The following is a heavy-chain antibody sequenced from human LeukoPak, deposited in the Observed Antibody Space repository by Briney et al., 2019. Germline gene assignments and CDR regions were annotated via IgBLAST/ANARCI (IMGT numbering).Heavy chain of an antibody. CDR3: ARTNSGEFDP. CDR1: GFTFSRYW. J-gene: IGHJ5*02. Sequence: GGSLRLSCAASGFTFSRYWMHWVRQAPGKGLVWVSLINSDGSSTNYADSVKGRFTISRDNAKNTVYLQMNSLRAEDTAVYYCARTNSGEFDPWGQGTLVTVSS. D-gene: IGHD3-10*01. V-gene: IGHV3-74*01. CDR2: INSDGSST.